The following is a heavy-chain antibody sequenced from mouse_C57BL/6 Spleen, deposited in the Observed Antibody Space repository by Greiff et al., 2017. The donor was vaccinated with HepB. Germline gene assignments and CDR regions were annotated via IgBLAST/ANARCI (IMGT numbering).Heavy chain of an antibody. D-gene: IGHD1-1*01. J-gene: IGHJ1*03. Sequence: EVKLLESGPGLVKPSQSLSLTCSVTGYSITSGYYWNWIRQFPGNKLEWMGYISYDGSNNYNPSLKNRISITRDTAKNQFFLKLNSVTTEDTATCYCAREGDYGSSFWYFDVWGTGTTVTVSS. CDR2: ISYDGSN. CDR3: AREGDYGSSFWYFDV. CDR1: GYSITSGYY. V-gene: IGHV3-6*01.